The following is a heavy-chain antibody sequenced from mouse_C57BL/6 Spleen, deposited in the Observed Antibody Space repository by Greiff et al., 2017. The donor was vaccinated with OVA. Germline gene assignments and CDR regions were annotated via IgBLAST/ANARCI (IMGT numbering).Heavy chain of an antibody. CDR2: IDPSDGYT. J-gene: IGHJ3*01. CDR1: GYTFTSYW. V-gene: IGHV1-50*01. Sequence: QVQLQQPGAELVKPGASVKLSCKASGYTFTSYWMQWVKQRPGQGLEWIGEIDPSDGYTNYNQKFKGKATLTVDTSSSTAYMQLSSLTSEDSAVYYCARSELTFAWFAYWGQGTLVTVSA. CDR3: ARSELTFAWFAY. D-gene: IGHD4-1*01.